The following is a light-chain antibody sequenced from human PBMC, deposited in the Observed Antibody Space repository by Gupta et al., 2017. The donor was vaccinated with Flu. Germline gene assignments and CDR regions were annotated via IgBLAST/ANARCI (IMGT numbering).Light chain of an antibody. Sequence: DVVITQFPLSLPGTLGQPASISCRVSQSLVYSDGNTYLTWFQQRPGQSPRRLIYKVSNRDSGVPDRFSGSGSGTDFTLKISRVEAEDVGVYYCMQGTHWALYTFGQGTKLEIK. CDR3: MQGTHWALYT. V-gene: IGKV2-30*01. J-gene: IGKJ2*01. CDR2: KVS. CDR1: QSLVYSDGNTY.